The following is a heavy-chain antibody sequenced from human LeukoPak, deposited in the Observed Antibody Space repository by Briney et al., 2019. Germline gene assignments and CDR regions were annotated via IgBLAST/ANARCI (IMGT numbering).Heavy chain of an antibody. CDR2: IYYSGST. Sequence: SETLSLTCTVSGGSISSSSYYWGWIRQPPGKGLEWIGSIYYSGSTYYNPSLKSRVTISLDTSKNQLSLNLRFVTAADTALYFCARRRAQSSGPSFYYFYMDVWGKGTTVTVSS. D-gene: IGHD1-26*01. CDR3: ARRRAQSSGPSFYYFYMDV. CDR1: GGSISSSSYY. V-gene: IGHV4-39*07. J-gene: IGHJ6*03.